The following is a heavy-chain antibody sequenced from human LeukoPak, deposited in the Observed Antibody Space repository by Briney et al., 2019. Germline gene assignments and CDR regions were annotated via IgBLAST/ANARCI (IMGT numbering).Heavy chain of an antibody. J-gene: IGHJ4*02. CDR3: ARRSISGNSWDYFDY. D-gene: IGHD4-23*01. CDR1: GGSISGGGYY. CDR2: IYYSGST. V-gene: IGHV4-31*03. Sequence: PSQTLSLTCTVSGGSISGGGYYWRWIRQHPGKGLEWIGYIYYSGSTYYNPSLKSRVTISVDTSKNQFSLKLSSVTAADTAVYYCARRSISGNSWDYFDYWGQGTLVTVSS.